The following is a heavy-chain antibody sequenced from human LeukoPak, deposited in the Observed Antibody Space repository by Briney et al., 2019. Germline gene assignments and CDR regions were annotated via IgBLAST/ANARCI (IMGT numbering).Heavy chain of an antibody. CDR1: GGSISSYY. CDR3: ARGGYYYDSSGYHFDY. CDR2: IYYSGST. V-gene: IGHV4-59*01. Sequence: PSETLSLTCTVSGGSISSYYWSWIRQPPGKGLEWIGYIYYSGSTNYNPSLKSRVTISVDTSKNQFSLKLSSVTAADTAVCYCARGGYYYDSSGYHFDYWGQGTLVTVSS. J-gene: IGHJ4*02. D-gene: IGHD3-22*01.